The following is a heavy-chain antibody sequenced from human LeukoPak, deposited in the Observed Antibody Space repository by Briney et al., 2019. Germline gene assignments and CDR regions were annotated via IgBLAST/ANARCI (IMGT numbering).Heavy chain of an antibody. CDR2: IYYSGST. V-gene: IGHV4-31*03. J-gene: IGHJ4*02. Sequence: SQTLSLTCTVSGGSISSGGYYWSWIRQHPGKGLEWVGYIYYSGSTYYNPSLKSRVTISVDTSKNQFSLKLSSVTAAHTAVYYCARFFAGVVALHYWGQGTLVTVSS. CDR3: ARFFAGVVALHY. CDR1: GGSISSGGYY. D-gene: IGHD2-15*01.